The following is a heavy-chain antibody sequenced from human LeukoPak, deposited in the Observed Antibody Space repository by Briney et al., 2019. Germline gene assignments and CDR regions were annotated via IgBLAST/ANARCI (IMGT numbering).Heavy chain of an antibody. CDR1: GFTFSNYA. CDR3: AIESPPGTASF. D-gene: IGHD1-14*01. CDR2: VTISGGFI. V-gene: IGHV3-23*01. Sequence: GGSLRLSCTASGFTFSNYAMNWVRQAPGKGLEWVSVVTISGGFISADAVRGRFTISRDNSKNTLYLQMNSLRAEDTAVYYCAIESPPGTASFWGQGTLVTVSS. J-gene: IGHJ4*02.